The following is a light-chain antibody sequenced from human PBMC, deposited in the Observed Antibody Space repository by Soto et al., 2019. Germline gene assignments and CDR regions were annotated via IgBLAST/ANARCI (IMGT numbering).Light chain of an antibody. V-gene: IGKV3-15*01. CDR1: QRIYSN. CDR3: QQRSSWPIT. CDR2: GAS. J-gene: IGKJ3*01. Sequence: EIVMTQSPATLSVSPGERVTFSCRASQRIYSNLAWYQHTPGQAPRLLISGASTGATGLPSRFSGSGSGTDLTLTISSLEPEDFAIYYCQQRSSWPITFGPGTKVDI.